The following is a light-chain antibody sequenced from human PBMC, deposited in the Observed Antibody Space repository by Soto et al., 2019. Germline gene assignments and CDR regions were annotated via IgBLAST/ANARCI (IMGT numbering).Light chain of an antibody. CDR1: QSISDN. CDR3: QQYNIWPIT. Sequence: EVLMTQSPYTLYVSPGERVTLSCRASQSISDNLAWYQQKPGQGPRLLVYRASTRTLGIPARFSGSESGTEFTLTISSLQSEDFAVYYCQQYNIWPITFGQGTRLEIK. CDR2: RAS. J-gene: IGKJ5*01. V-gene: IGKV3-15*01.